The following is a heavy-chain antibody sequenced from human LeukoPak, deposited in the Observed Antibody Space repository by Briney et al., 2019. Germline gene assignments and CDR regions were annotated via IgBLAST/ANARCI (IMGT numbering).Heavy chain of an antibody. J-gene: IGHJ4*02. V-gene: IGHV3-74*01. CDR1: GFTFSKYW. D-gene: IGHD1-26*01. Sequence: GGSLRLSCAASGFTFSKYWIHWVRHAPGKGLVWVSRINSDGSNTGYADSVKGRFTISRDNAKNTLYLQMNSLRVEDTAVYYCARDHSGSYGSDYWGQGTLVTVSS. CDR3: ARDHSGSYGSDY. CDR2: INSDGSNT.